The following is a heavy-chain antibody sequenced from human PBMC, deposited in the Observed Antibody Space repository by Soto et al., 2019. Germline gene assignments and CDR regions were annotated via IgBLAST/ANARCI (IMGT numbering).Heavy chain of an antibody. CDR3: ASTSGYCSGGICQLDY. Sequence: SETLSLTCAVYGGSFSGYYWSWIRQPPGKGLEWIGEINHSGSTNYNPSLKSRVTISVDTSKNQFSLKLSSVTAADTAVYYCASTSGYCSGGICQLDYWGQGTLVTVSS. J-gene: IGHJ4*02. CDR1: GGSFSGYY. V-gene: IGHV4-34*01. D-gene: IGHD2-15*01. CDR2: INHSGST.